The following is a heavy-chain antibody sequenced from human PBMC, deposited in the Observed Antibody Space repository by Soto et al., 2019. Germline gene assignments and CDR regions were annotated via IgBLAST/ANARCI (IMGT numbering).Heavy chain of an antibody. J-gene: IGHJ5*02. V-gene: IGHV4-39*01. D-gene: IGHD3-10*01. CDR1: GGSIISSPDW. CDR3: ARLSCRSGFTS. Sequence: QLRLQESGPGLVKPSETLSLICTVSGGSIISSPDWWGWVRQPPGKGPEWIASIYRDGATYYNPSLNSRVTVCVGSSKNQFSLQLTSLTAADTAMYYCARLSCRSGFTSWAQGTRVTVSS. CDR2: IYRDGAT.